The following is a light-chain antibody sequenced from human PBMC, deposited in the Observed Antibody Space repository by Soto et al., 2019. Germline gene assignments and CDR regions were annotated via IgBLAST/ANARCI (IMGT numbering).Light chain of an antibody. J-gene: IGKJ3*01. CDR3: QQYGRSPRFT. Sequence: EIVLTQSPGTLSLSPGERATLSCRASQSVSSSYLAWYQQKPGQAPRLLIYGASSRATGIPDRFSGSGSGTDFTLTISRLEPEDFAVYYCQQYGRSPRFTFGPGTPVPIK. CDR1: QSVSSSY. V-gene: IGKV3-20*01. CDR2: GAS.